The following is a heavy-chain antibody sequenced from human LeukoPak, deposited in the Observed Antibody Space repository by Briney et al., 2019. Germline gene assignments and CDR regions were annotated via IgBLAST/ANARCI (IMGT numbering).Heavy chain of an antibody. CDR1: GGSFSGYY. J-gene: IGHJ6*03. Sequence: PSETLSLTCAVYGGSFSGYYWTWIRQAPGKGLEWIGEINPSGRISYNPSLKSRLTISVDASKNQFSLNLRSLTAADTAVYYCARGRREVSMIVVVMTAVSYYLDVWGKGTTVTVS. V-gene: IGHV4-34*01. D-gene: IGHD3-22*01. CDR2: INPSGRI. CDR3: ARGRREVSMIVVVMTAVSYYLDV.